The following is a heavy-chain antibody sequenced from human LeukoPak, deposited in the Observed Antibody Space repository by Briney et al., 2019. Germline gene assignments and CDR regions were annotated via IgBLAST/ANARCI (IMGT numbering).Heavy chain of an antibody. Sequence: GGSLSFSCAASGFTFSSVWMTWVRQAPGQGLEWVANINEDGSEKYYVDSAKGRFTISRDNAKNSLYLQMNSLRAEDTAVYYCARLRGGNYWGQGTLVTVSS. V-gene: IGHV3-7*01. D-gene: IGHD3-16*01. CDR2: INEDGSEK. CDR3: ARLRGGNY. J-gene: IGHJ4*01. CDR1: GFTFSSVW.